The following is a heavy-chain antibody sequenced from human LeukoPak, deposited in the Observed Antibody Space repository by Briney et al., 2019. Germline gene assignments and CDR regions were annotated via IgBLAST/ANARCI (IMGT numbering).Heavy chain of an antibody. J-gene: IGHJ2*01. Sequence: PSQTLSLTCTVSGGSISSGGYYWSWIRQPPGKGLEWIGYIYHSGSTNYNPSLKSRLAISVDTSNNQFSLKPNSVTGADTAVYFCARDVRGSPGYWYFDLWGRGTLVTVSS. CDR1: GGSISSGGYY. CDR3: ARDVRGSPGYWYFDL. V-gene: IGHV4-61*08. CDR2: IYHSGST. D-gene: IGHD3-10*02.